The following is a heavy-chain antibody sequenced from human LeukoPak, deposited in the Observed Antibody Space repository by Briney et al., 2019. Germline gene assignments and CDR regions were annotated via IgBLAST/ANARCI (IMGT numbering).Heavy chain of an antibody. CDR3: GRDPNGDYVGAFDF. V-gene: IGHV3-23*01. Sequence: GGSLRLSCEASGFTFSNYAMTWVRQAPGKGLEWVSSIRGSGASSFYADSVKGRFAMSRDNSKSTLYLQMNSLRVGDTAVYYCGRDPNGDYVGAFDFGGQGTLVTVSS. J-gene: IGHJ3*01. D-gene: IGHD4-17*01. CDR1: GFTFSNYA. CDR2: IRGSGASS.